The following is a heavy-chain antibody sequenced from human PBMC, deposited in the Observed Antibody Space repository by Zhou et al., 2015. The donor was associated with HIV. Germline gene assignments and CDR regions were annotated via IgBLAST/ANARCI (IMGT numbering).Heavy chain of an antibody. V-gene: IGHV1-69*01. CDR2: IVPTLGAA. J-gene: IGHJ4*02. D-gene: IGHD2-15*01. CDR3: ARGRGHLRIFDY. Sequence: QVQPVQSGSEVKKPGSSVKVSCKAPGGACGNYAYSWVRQAPGQGLEWMGGIVPTLGAANYAQKFQGRVTITAAESSCTVYMELSSLRSEDTAVYYCARGRGHLRIFDYWGQGNLVTVSS. CDR1: GGACGNYA.